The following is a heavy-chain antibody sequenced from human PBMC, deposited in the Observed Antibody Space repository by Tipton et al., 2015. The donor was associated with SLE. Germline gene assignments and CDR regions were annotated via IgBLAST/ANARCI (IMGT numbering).Heavy chain of an antibody. D-gene: IGHD6-19*01. V-gene: IGHV4-59*01. CDR3: ARARQWLVGDY. CDR1: GVSISQYY. CDR2: VYNSGAT. Sequence: TLSLTCTVSGVSISQYYWTWIRQSPGQGLEWVGYVYNSGATDTNPSLRSRVIISQETSKSQVSLWLRSVTAADTAVYYCARARQWLVGDYWGQGTLVIVSS. J-gene: IGHJ4*02.